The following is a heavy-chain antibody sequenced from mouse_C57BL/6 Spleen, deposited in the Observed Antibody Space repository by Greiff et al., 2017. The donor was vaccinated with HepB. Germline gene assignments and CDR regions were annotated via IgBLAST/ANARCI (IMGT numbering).Heavy chain of an antibody. J-gene: IGHJ3*01. V-gene: IGHV5-9*01. D-gene: IGHD2-4*01. CDR2: ISGGGGNT. CDR1: GFTFSSYT. Sequence: EVNVVESGGGLVKPGGSLKLSCAASGFTFSSYTMSWVRQTPEKRLEWVATISGGGGNTYYPDSVKGRFTISRDNAKNTLYLQMSSLRSEDTALYYCARYDYDGAWFAYWGQGTLVTVSA. CDR3: ARYDYDGAWFAY.